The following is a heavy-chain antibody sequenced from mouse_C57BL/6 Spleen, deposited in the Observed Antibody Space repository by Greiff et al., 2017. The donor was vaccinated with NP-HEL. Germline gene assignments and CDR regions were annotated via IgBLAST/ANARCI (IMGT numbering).Heavy chain of an antibody. V-gene: IGHV7-3*01. J-gene: IGHJ4*01. Sequence: EVKLVESGGGLVQPGGSLSLSCAASGFTFTDYYMSWVRQPPGKALEWLGFIRNKANGYTTEYSASVKGRFTISRDNSQSILYLQMNALRAEDSATYYCARYWDDYAMDYWGQGTSVTVSS. D-gene: IGHD4-1*01. CDR1: GFTFTDYY. CDR2: IRNKANGYTT. CDR3: ARYWDDYAMDY.